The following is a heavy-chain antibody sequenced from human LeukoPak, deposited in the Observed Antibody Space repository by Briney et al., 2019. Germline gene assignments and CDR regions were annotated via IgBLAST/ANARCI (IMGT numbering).Heavy chain of an antibody. Sequence: GGSLRLSCAASDFTFSDSAIHWVRQAPGKGLEWVGRIRSKANGYATSYGASAKGRLTISRDDSKNTADLQMNDLRTENTAVYYCTRLRSDTTGGYYYFMDVWGKGTTVIVSS. CDR2: IRSKANGYAT. CDR1: DFTFSDSA. D-gene: IGHD1-1*01. V-gene: IGHV3-73*01. CDR3: TRLRSDTTGGYYYFMDV. J-gene: IGHJ6*03.